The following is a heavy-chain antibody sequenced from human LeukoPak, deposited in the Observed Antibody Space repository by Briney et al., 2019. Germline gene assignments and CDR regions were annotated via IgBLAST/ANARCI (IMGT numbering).Heavy chain of an antibody. V-gene: IGHV4-59*01. Sequence: PSETLSLTCTVSGGSISSYYWSWIRQPPGKGLEWIGYVYYSGSTNYNPSLKSRVTISVDTSKNQFSLKLSSVTAADTAVYYCARSELLWFGGVNSGFDYWGQGTLVTVSS. D-gene: IGHD3-10*01. J-gene: IGHJ4*02. CDR2: VYYSGST. CDR3: ARSELLWFGGVNSGFDY. CDR1: GGSISSYY.